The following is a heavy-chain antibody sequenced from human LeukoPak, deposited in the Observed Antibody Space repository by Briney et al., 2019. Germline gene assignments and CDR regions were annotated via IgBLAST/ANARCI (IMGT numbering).Heavy chain of an antibody. Sequence: GGSLRLSCAASGFTFSSYGMRWVRQAPGKGLEWVAVIWYDGSNKYYADSVKGRFTISRDNSKNTLYLQMNSLRAEDTAVYYCARGRDSSSWSLKRVYNWFDPWGQGTLVTVSS. J-gene: IGHJ5*02. V-gene: IGHV3-33*01. CDR3: ARGRDSSSWSLKRVYNWFDP. CDR1: GFTFSSYG. CDR2: IWYDGSNK. D-gene: IGHD6-13*01.